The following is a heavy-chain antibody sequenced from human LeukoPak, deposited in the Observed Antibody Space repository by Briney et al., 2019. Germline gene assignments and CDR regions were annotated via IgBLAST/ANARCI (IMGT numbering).Heavy chain of an antibody. D-gene: IGHD3-10*01. J-gene: IGHJ3*02. CDR1: GFTFRSYS. Sequence: PGGSLRLSCAASGFTFRSYSMNWVRQAPGKGLEWVSVIYSGGSTYYADSVKGRFTISRDNSKNTLYLQMNSLRAEDTAVYYCARDITMVRGVIKDAFDIWGQGTMVTVSS. CDR3: ARDITMVRGVIKDAFDI. V-gene: IGHV3-66*01. CDR2: IYSGGST.